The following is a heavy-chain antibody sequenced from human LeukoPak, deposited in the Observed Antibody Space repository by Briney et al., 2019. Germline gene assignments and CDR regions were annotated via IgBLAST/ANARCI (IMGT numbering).Heavy chain of an antibody. D-gene: IGHD7-27*01. CDR2: IIPIFGTA. J-gene: IGHJ4*02. CDR1: GGTFSSYA. V-gene: IGHV1-69*13. Sequence: SVKVSFKASGGTFSSYAISWVRQAPGQGLEWMGGIIPIFGTANYAQKFQGRVTITADESTSTAYMELSSLRSEDTAVYYCARSSIPGDALLNFDYWGQGTLVTVSS. CDR3: ARSSIPGDALLNFDY.